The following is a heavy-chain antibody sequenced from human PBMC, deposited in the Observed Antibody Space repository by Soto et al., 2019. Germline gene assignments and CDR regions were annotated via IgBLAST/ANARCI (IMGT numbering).Heavy chain of an antibody. CDR3: AREDPDGGYFDY. CDR2: INHSGRN. D-gene: IGHD2-15*01. Sequence: PSETLSLTCAVYGGSFRGYYWSWIRQPPGKGLEWIGEINHSGRNNYNPSLKSRVTMSVDTSKNQFSLKLTSVTAADTAVYYCAREDPDGGYFDYWGQGTLVTVSS. V-gene: IGHV4-34*01. J-gene: IGHJ4*02. CDR1: GGSFRGYY.